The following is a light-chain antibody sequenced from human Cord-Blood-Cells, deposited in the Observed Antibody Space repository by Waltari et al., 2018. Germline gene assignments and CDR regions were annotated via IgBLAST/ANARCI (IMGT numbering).Light chain of an antibody. CDR2: LGS. V-gene: IGKV2-28*01. CDR1: QSLLHSNGYNY. J-gene: IGKJ1*01. CDR3: MQALQTPPWT. Sequence: DIAMTQSPPSLPVTPGEPASISCSSSQSLLHSNGYNYLDWYLQKPGQSPQLLIYLGSNRASGVPDRFSGSGSGTDFTLKISRVEAEDVGVYYCMQALQTPPWTFGQGTKVEIK.